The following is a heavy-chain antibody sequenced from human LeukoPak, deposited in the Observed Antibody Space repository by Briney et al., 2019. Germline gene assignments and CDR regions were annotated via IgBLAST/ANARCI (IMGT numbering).Heavy chain of an antibody. CDR2: IYYSGST. V-gene: IGHV4-39*01. D-gene: IGHD6-19*01. CDR1: GGSISSSSYY. CDR3: ASAYSSGWYPAIDY. Sequence: PSETLSLTCTVSGGSISSSSYYWGWIRQPPGKGLEWIGSIYYSGSTNYNPSLKSRVTMSVDTSKNQFSLKLSSVTAADTAVYYCASAYSSGWYPAIDYWGQGTLVTVSS. J-gene: IGHJ4*02.